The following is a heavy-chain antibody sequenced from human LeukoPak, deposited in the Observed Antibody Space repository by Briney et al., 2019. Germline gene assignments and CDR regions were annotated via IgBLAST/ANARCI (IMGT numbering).Heavy chain of an antibody. Sequence: GGSLRLSCAASGFTFSDYYMSWIRQAPGKGLEWASYISSSGSTIYYADSVKGRFTISRDNAKNSLYLQMNSLRAEDTAVYYCARAVITAYYFDYWGQGTLVTVSS. CDR2: ISSSGSTI. J-gene: IGHJ4*02. V-gene: IGHV3-11*04. CDR3: ARAVITAYYFDY. CDR1: GFTFSDYY. D-gene: IGHD4-23*01.